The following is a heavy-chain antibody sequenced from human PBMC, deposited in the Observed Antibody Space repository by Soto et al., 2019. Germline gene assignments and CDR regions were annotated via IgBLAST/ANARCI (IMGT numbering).Heavy chain of an antibody. CDR3: AKDEVATISGLSGYFDY. V-gene: IGHV3-33*06. Sequence: PGGSLRLSCAASGFTFSSYGMHWVRQAPGKGLGWVAVIWYDGSNKYYADSVKGRFTISRDNSKNTLYLQMNSLRAEDTAVYYCAKDEVATISGLSGYFDYWGQGTLVTVSS. CDR1: GFTFSSYG. J-gene: IGHJ4*02. CDR2: IWYDGSNK. D-gene: IGHD5-12*01.